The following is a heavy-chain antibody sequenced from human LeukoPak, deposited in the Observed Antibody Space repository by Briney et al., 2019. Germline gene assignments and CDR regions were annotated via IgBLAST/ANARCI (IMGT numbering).Heavy chain of an antibody. D-gene: IGHD2-15*01. CDR1: GGSFSGYY. Sequence: SETLSLTCAVYGGSFSGYYWSWIRQPPGKGLEWIGEINHSGSTNYNPSLKSRVTISVDTSKNQFSLKMSSVTAADTAVYYCARADLETYPYCSGGSCYYYYGMDVWGQGTTVTVSS. V-gene: IGHV4-34*01. CDR2: INHSGST. CDR3: ARADLETYPYCSGGSCYYYYGMDV. J-gene: IGHJ6*02.